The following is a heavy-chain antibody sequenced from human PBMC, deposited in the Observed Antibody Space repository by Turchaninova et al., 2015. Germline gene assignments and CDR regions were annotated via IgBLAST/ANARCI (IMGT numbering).Heavy chain of an antibody. V-gene: IGHV3-33*01. CDR2: IGSDGSDK. CDR3: ARGGGGHLDY. J-gene: IGHJ4*02. CDR1: GFTLSSHG. D-gene: IGHD3-16*01. Sequence: QVQVVESGGGVVQPGSSLRLSCAASGFTLSSHGIHWVRQTPGKGLEWVASIGSDGSDKHYADSVKGRFTISRDNYKNTLSLQMNSLRADDEALYYCARGGGGHLDYWGQGTLVTVSS.